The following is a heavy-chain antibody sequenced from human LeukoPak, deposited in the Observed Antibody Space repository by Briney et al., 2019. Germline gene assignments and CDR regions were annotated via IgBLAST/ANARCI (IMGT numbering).Heavy chain of an antibody. CDR3: ARADYYYDSSGYGLGDAFDI. D-gene: IGHD3-22*01. V-gene: IGHV1-69*05. CDR2: IIPIFGTA. CDR1: GGTFSSYA. J-gene: IGHJ3*02. Sequence: GASVKVSCKASGGTFSSYAISWLRQAPGQGLEWMGGIIPIFGTANYAQKFQGRVTITTDESTSTAYMELSSLRSEDTAVYYCARADYYYDSSGYGLGDAFDIWGQGTMVTVSS.